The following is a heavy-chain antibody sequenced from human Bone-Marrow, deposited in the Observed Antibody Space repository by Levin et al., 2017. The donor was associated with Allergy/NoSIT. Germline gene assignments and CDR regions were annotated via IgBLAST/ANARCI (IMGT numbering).Heavy chain of an antibody. J-gene: IGHJ6*03. CDR1: GYSITEFY. V-gene: IGHV4-38-2*02. CDR3: AREYYLDV. CDR2: IYHGGDI. Sequence: SQTLSLTCAVSGYSITEFYWGWIRQPSGKGLEWIGTIYHGGDIYYNPSLRSRVTISIDTAKNQFPLKATSMTAADSAVYYCAREYYLDVWGKGTTVTVSS.